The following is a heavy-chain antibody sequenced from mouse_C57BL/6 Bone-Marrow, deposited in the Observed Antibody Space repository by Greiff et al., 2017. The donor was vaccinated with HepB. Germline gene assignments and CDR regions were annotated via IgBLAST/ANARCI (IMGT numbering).Heavy chain of an antibody. CDR2: ISSGGSYT. J-gene: IGHJ4*01. D-gene: IGHD3-2*02. Sequence: EVQLVESGGDLVKPGGSLKLSCAASGFTFSSYGMSWVRPTPDKRLEWVATISSGGSYTYYPDSVTGRFTFYIDNAKNTLYLQRSSLKSEDTAMYDCARRDSSGYDYAMGYWGQGTSVTVAS. V-gene: IGHV5-6*01. CDR3: ARRDSSGYDYAMGY. CDR1: GFTFSSYG.